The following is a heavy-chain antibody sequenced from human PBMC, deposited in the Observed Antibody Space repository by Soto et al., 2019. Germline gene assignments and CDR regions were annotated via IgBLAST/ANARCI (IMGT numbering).Heavy chain of an antibody. J-gene: IGHJ4*02. CDR2: IIPIFGTA. Sequence: QVQLVQSGAEVKKPGSSVQVSCKASGGTFSSYAISWVRQAPGQGLEWMGGIIPIFGTANYAQKFQGRVTITADESTSTAYMELSRLRSEDTSVYYCARGDYGGNHYFDYWGQGTLVTVSS. V-gene: IGHV1-69*01. CDR3: ARGDYGGNHYFDY. D-gene: IGHD4-17*01. CDR1: GGTFSSYA.